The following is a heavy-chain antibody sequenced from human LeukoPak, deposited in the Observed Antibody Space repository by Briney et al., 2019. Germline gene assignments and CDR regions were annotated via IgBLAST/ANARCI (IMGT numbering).Heavy chain of an antibody. CDR1: GFTFSSHG. Sequence: PGGSLRLSCAASGFTFSSHGMNWVRQAPGKGLEWVSGISPSGGITYYTDSVKGRFTISRDNSKNTQSLQMNSLRAEDTAVYYCVKLVGVGELFWGHFLEDFWGQGTLVTVSS. D-gene: IGHD3-10*01. CDR3: VKLVGVGELFWGHFLEDF. J-gene: IGHJ4*02. V-gene: IGHV3-23*01. CDR2: ISPSGGIT.